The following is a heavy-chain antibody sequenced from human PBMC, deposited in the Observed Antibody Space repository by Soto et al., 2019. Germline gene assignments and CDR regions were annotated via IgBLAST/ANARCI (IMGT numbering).Heavy chain of an antibody. CDR3: ARGGLAAAAKGYFDY. D-gene: IGHD6-13*01. J-gene: IGHJ4*02. V-gene: IGHV1-3*01. CDR2: INAGNGNT. CDR1: GYTFTSYA. Sequence: ASVKVSCKASGYTFTSYAMHWVRQAPGQRLEWMGWINAGNGNTKYSQKFQGRVTITRDTSASTAYMELSSLRSEDTAVYYCARGGLAAAAKGYFDYCGQGTMVTVYS.